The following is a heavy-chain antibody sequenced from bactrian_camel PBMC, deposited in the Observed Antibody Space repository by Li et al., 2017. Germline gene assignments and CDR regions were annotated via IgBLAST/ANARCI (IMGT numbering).Heavy chain of an antibody. CDR1: GDTYGTFC. Sequence: HVQLVESGGGSVLAGGSLKLSCVASGDTYGTFCMDWFRQAPGKEREGVARIDSDGSTAYGDSVKGRFTISKDNAKNTLYLQMNSLQPDDTAMYYCAAGCTEVWSDYVVTETDFAYWGQGTQVTVS. V-gene: IGHV3S55*01. CDR3: AAGCTEVWSDYVVTETDFAY. D-gene: IGHD4*01. CDR2: IDSDGST. J-gene: IGHJ6*01.